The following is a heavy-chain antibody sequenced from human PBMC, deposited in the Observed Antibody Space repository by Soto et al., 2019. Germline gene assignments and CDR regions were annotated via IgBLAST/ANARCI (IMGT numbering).Heavy chain of an antibody. CDR1: GFSLSTSGVG. Sequence: SGPTLVNPTQTLTLTCTFSGFSLSTSGVGVGWIRQPPGKALEWLARIDWDDDKYYSTSLKTRLTISKDTSKNQVVLTMTNMDPVDTATYYCARFPRITMVTLDYYYGMDVWGQGTTVTVSS. V-gene: IGHV2-70*11. D-gene: IGHD3-10*01. J-gene: IGHJ6*02. CDR2: IDWDDDK. CDR3: ARFPRITMVTLDYYYGMDV.